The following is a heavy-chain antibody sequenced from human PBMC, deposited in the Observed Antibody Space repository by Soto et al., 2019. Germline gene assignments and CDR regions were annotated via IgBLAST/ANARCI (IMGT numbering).Heavy chain of an antibody. V-gene: IGHV3-9*01. Sequence: PWGSLRLACAASGFTFGGYAMHWFRQTPGKGLEWVAGISWNRGSICYADSVKRLFTISRDNTKNSLYLQMNSLRAEDTALYYCAKVIAGTGAYYCGMEVWGQGNTVPVFS. J-gene: IGHJ6*01. CDR2: ISWNRGSI. CDR1: GFTFGGYA. D-gene: IGHD6-13*01. CDR3: AKVIAGTGAYYCGMEV.